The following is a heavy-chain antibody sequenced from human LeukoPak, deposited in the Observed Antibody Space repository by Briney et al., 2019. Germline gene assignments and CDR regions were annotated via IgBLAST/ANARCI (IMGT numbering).Heavy chain of an antibody. CDR1: GGSIRSYY. CDR2: VYTSGSP. D-gene: IGHD4-23*01. J-gene: IGHJ4*02. V-gene: IGHV4-4*07. CDR3: ARGGYGASSGYDY. Sequence: AETLSLTCTVSGGSIRSYYWSWIRQPAGKGLEWIGRVYTSGSPNYNPSLESRVTMSVDASKNQFSLNLSSVTAADTAGYYCARGGYGASSGYDYWGQGTLVNVSS.